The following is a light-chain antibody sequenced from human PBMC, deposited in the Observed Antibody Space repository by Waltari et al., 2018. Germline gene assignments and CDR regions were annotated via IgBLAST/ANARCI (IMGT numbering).Light chain of an antibody. V-gene: IGKV4-1*01. CDR3: HQYANSPWT. Sequence: DIVMTQSPDSLAVSLGERATINCKPRQRVVYSPNNNNYLAWYQQKPGQPPQLLIYWASTRASGVPDRFSGSGSGTDFTLTISSLQAEDVAVYYCHQYANSPWTFGQGTKVEVK. CDR2: WAS. CDR1: QRVVYSPNNNNY. J-gene: IGKJ1*01.